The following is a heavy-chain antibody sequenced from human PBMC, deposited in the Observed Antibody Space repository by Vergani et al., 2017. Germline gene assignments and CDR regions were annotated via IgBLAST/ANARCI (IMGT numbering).Heavy chain of an antibody. CDR2: IRYDGSNK. CDR1: GFTFSSYG. Sequence: QVQLVESGGGVVQPGRSLRLSCAASGFTFSSYGMHWVRQAPGKGLEWVAFIRYDGSNKYYADSVKGRFTISRDNSKNTLYLQMNSLRAEDTAVYYCAKGGEVGAMGFLSDYWGQGTLVTVSS. CDR3: AKGGEVGAMGFLSDY. V-gene: IGHV3-30*02. D-gene: IGHD1-26*01. J-gene: IGHJ4*02.